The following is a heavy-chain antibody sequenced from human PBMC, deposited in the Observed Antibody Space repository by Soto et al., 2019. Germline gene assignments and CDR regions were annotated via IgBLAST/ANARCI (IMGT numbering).Heavy chain of an antibody. J-gene: IGHJ4*01. Sequence: PGGSLRLSCAASGFTFSSYSMSWVRQAPGKGLEWVSSISSSSGYIYYADSLKGRFTISRDNAKKSVYLQVNSLRAEDTAVYYCARGAVAGAGIPTYYFHYWGHGTLLTVSS. V-gene: IGHV3-21*01. CDR1: GFTFSSYS. CDR3: ARGAVAGAGIPTYYFHY. CDR2: ISSSSGYI. D-gene: IGHD6-13*01.